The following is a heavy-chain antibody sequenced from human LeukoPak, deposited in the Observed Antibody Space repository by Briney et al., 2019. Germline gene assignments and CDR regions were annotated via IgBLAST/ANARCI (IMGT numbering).Heavy chain of an antibody. V-gene: IGHV3-74*01. J-gene: IGHJ4*02. Sequence: GGSLRLSCAASGFTFSISWMHWVRQAPGKGLVWVSRINPDGSVTTYADSVKGRFTISRDNAKNTLFLQMNSLRAEDTAVYYCVRGLLGTGDYWGQGTLVTVSS. CDR2: INPDGSVT. D-gene: IGHD1-14*01. CDR1: GFTFSISW. CDR3: VRGLLGTGDY.